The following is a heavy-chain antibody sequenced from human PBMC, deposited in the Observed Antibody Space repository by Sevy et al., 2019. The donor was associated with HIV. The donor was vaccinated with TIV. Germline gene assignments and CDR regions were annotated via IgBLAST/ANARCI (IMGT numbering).Heavy chain of an antibody. D-gene: IGHD6-13*01. V-gene: IGHV3-7*01. J-gene: IGHJ4*02. CDR2: INRDGSMK. Sequence: GGSLRLSCAASGFSFSSYWMSWVRQAPGKGLEWVANINRDGSMKYYVDSVKGRFTVSRDNAKNALSLQMNSLRAEDTAVYYCARSIAATGPDYWGQGTLVTVSS. CDR1: GFSFSSYW. CDR3: ARSIAATGPDY.